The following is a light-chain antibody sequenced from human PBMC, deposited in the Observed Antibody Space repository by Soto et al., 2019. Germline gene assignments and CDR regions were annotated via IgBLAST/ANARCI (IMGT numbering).Light chain of an antibody. J-gene: IGKJ4*01. CDR1: QSVNSN. V-gene: IGKV3-15*01. CDR3: QQHAHWPLT. CDR2: GAS. Sequence: ETVMTQSPATLSVSPGERATLSCRASQSVNSNLAWYQQKLGQAPRVLIYGASTRATGIPDRFSGSGSGTEFILTISSSQSEDFAVYYCQQHAHWPLTFGGGTKVDIK.